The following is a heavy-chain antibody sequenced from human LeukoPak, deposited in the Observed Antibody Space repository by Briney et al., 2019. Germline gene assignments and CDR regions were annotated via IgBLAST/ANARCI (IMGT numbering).Heavy chain of an antibody. CDR2: IRGSGGGT. V-gene: IGHV3-23*01. CDR3: ARDPNSDYIGAFDM. D-gene: IGHD4-11*01. CDR1: GFIFSNYA. J-gene: IGHJ3*02. Sequence: PGGSLRLSCAASGFIFSNYALMWLRQSPGKGLEWVSAIRGSGGGTFYADSVKGRFTISRDNSKNTLYLQMNGLRAEDTAVYYCARDPNSDYIGAFDMWGRGTLVTVSS.